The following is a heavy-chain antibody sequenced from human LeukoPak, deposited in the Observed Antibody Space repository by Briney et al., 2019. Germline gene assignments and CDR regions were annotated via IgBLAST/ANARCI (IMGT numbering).Heavy chain of an antibody. CDR3: ASQYCSGGNCGDVYFDY. D-gene: IGHD2-15*01. Sequence: PGRSLRLSCAASGFTFSNYGMHWVRQAPGKGLEWVAVIGYDGSNKYYADSVKGRFTISRDNSKNTLYLQMSIRRAEDTAVYHCASQYCSGGNCGDVYFDYWGKGTLVTVSS. J-gene: IGHJ4*02. CDR2: IGYDGSNK. CDR1: GFTFSNYG. V-gene: IGHV3-33*01.